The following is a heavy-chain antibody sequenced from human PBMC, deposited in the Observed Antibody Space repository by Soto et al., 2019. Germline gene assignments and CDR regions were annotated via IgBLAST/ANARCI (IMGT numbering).Heavy chain of an antibody. CDR3: ARHILPDMYYYHYMDV. V-gene: IGHV5-51*01. CDR2: IYPGDSNT. Sequence: EVQLVQSGAEVKKPGESLKISCKGYGYSFTNYWIGWVRQMPGKGLEWMGVIYPGDSNTRYSPSFQGQVTISADKSISPAYLQWSSLRASDTAMYYCARHILPDMYYYHYMDVWGKGTTVTVSS. CDR1: GYSFTNYW. J-gene: IGHJ6*03. D-gene: IGHD2-15*01.